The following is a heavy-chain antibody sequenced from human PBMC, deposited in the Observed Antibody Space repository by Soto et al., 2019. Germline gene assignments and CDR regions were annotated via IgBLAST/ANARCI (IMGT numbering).Heavy chain of an antibody. Sequence: SDTLSLTCTVSGGSISIYYWSWIRQPPGKGLEWIGYIYYSGSTNYNPSLKSRVTISVDTSKNQFSLKLSSVTAADTAVYYCARHHNFYDFWSGYRYDAFDIWGQGTMVTVS. V-gene: IGHV4-59*08. CDR2: IYYSGST. D-gene: IGHD3-3*01. J-gene: IGHJ3*02. CDR1: GGSISIYY. CDR3: ARHHNFYDFWSGYRYDAFDI.